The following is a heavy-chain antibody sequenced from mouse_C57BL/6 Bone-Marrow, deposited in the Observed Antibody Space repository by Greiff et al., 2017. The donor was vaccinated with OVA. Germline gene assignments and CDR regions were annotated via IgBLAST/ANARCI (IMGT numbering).Heavy chain of an antibody. CDR3: TRWGGNYLAWFAY. V-gene: IGHV1-15*01. CDR1: GYTFTDYE. CDR2: IDPETGGT. Sequence: VQLVESGAELVRPGASVTLSCKASGYTFTDYEMHWVKQTPVHGLEWIGAIDPETGGTAYNQKFKGKAILTADKSSSTAYMELRSLTSEDSAVYYCTRWGGNYLAWFAYWGQGTLVTVSA. D-gene: IGHD2-1*01. J-gene: IGHJ3*01.